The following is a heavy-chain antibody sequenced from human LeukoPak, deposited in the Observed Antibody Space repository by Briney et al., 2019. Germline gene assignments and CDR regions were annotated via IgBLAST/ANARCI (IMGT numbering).Heavy chain of an antibody. D-gene: IGHD3-22*01. V-gene: IGHV4-34*01. Sequence: SETLSLTCAVYGGSFSAYYWSWIRQPPGKGLEWIGEINHSGSTNYSPSLKSRVTISVDTSKNQFSLKLSSVTAADTAVYYCARNSHYYDSSGFNYWGQGSLVTVSS. CDR1: GGSFSAYY. J-gene: IGHJ4*02. CDR2: INHSGST. CDR3: ARNSHYYDSSGFNY.